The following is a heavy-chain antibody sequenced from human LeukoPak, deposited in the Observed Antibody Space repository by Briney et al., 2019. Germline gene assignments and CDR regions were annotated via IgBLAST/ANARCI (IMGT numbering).Heavy chain of an antibody. V-gene: IGHV3-30*18. CDR2: ISYDGSNK. Sequence: TGGSLRLSCAASGFTFSSYGMHWVRQAPGKGLEWVAVISYDGSNKYYADCVKGRFTISRDNSKNTLYLQMNSLRAEDTAVYYCAKEVYYYGSGSPRQGFDPWGQGTLVTVSS. D-gene: IGHD3-10*01. CDR3: AKEVYYYGSGSPRQGFDP. J-gene: IGHJ5*02. CDR1: GFTFSSYG.